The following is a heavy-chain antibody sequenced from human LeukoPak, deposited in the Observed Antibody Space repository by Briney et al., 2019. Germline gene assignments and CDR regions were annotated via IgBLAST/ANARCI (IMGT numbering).Heavy chain of an antibody. Sequence: SGPALVKPTQTLTLTCTFSGFSLTTSGMCVSWIRQPPGKALEWLARIDWDGDKFYRSSLKTRLTISKDTSKNQVVLTMTNMDPVDTATYYCTRIRERCGSGSYSLAFWGQGTLVTVSS. CDR3: TRIRERCGSGSYSLAF. CDR1: GFSLTTSGMC. J-gene: IGHJ4*02. V-gene: IGHV2-70*17. CDR2: IDWDGDK. D-gene: IGHD3-10*01.